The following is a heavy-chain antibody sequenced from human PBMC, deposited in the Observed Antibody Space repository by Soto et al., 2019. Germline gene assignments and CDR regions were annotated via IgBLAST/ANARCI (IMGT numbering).Heavy chain of an antibody. Sequence: GGSLRLSCAASGFTFSSYAMHWVRQAPGKGLEWVAVISYDGSNKYYADSVKGRFTISRDNSKNTLYLQMNSLRAEDTAVYYCARGRAAAGDNFDYWGQGTLVTVSS. J-gene: IGHJ4*02. CDR1: GFTFSSYA. V-gene: IGHV3-30-3*01. CDR2: ISYDGSNK. D-gene: IGHD6-13*01. CDR3: ARGRAAAGDNFDY.